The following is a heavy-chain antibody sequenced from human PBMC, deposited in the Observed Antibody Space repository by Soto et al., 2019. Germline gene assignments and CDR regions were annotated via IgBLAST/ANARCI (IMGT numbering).Heavy chain of an antibody. V-gene: IGHV5-51*01. Sequence: GESLKISCKGSGYSFTSYWIGWVRQMPGKGLEWMGIIYPGDSDARYSPSFQGQVTISADKSISTAYLQWSSLKAPDTAMYYCARHAYCSSTTCYRMDVWGQGTTVTVSS. CDR1: GYSFTSYW. CDR3: ARHAYCSSTTCYRMDV. D-gene: IGHD2-2*01. CDR2: IYPGDSDA. J-gene: IGHJ6*02.